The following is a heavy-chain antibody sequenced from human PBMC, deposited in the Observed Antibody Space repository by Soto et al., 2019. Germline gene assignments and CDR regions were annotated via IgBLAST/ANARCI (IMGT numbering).Heavy chain of an antibody. CDR3: ANPPIRGYYYYGMDV. Sequence: GSLRLSCAASGFTFSSYAMSWVRQAPGKGLEWVSAISGSGGSTYYADSVKGRFTISRDNSKNTLYLQMNSLRAEDTAVYYCANPPIRGYYYYGMDVWGQGTTVTVSS. CDR1: GFTFSSYA. D-gene: IGHD3-9*01. J-gene: IGHJ6*02. CDR2: ISGSGGST. V-gene: IGHV3-23*01.